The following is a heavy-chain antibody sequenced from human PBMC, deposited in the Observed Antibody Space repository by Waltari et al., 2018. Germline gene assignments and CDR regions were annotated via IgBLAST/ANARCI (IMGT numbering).Heavy chain of an antibody. CDR1: GFTFSSYW. J-gene: IGHJ4*02. CDR3: ARDSLYGFDY. V-gene: IGHV3-74*01. CDR2: IKRDWSST. Sequence: EVQLVESGGGLVQPGGSLRLSCAASGFTFSSYWMHWVRQAPGKGLVWVSRIKRDWSSTSYADSVKGRFTISRDNAKNTLYLQMNSLRAEDTAVYYCARDSLYGFDYWGQGTLVTVSS. D-gene: IGHD4-17*01.